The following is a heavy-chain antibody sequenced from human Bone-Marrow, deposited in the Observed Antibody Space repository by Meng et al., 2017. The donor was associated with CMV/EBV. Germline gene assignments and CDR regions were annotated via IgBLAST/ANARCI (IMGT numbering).Heavy chain of an antibody. V-gene: IGHV3-64*02. Sequence: GESLKISCAASGFTFSSYAMHWVRQAPGKGLEYVSAISSNGGSTYYADSVKGRFTISRDHSKNTLYLQMGSLRAEDMAVYYCARGWFGELPLYGYWGQGTLVTVSS. CDR1: GFTFSSYA. D-gene: IGHD3-10*01. CDR2: ISSNGGST. J-gene: IGHJ4*02. CDR3: ARGWFGELPLYGY.